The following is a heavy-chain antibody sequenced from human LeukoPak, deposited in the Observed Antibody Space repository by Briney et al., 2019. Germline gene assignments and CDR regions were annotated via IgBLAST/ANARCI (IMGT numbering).Heavy chain of an antibody. Sequence: ASVKVSCKASGYTFTGYYMHWVRQAPGQGLEWMGIINPSGGSTSYAQKFQGRVTMTRDMSTSTVYMELSSLRSEDTAVYYCAREIGFLDPLGYWGQGTLVTVSS. CDR3: AREIGFLDPLGY. D-gene: IGHD3/OR15-3a*01. CDR1: GYTFTGYY. V-gene: IGHV1-46*01. J-gene: IGHJ4*02. CDR2: INPSGGST.